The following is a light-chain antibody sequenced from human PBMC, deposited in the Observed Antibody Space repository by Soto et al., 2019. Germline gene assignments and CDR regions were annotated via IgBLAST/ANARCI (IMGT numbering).Light chain of an antibody. J-gene: IGKJ4*01. CDR3: QQYSSSLVT. CDR2: GAS. Sequence: IVLTQSPGTLSLSPGERATLSCRASQSVSSTKLVWYQQKAGQAPRVLIYGASSRATGIPDRFSGSGSGTDFTLTISRLEPEDFAVYYCQQYSSSLVTFGGGTKVEIK. CDR1: QSVSSTK. V-gene: IGKV3-20*01.